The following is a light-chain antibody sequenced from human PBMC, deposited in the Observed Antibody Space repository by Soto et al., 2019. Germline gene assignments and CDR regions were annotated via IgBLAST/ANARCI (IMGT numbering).Light chain of an antibody. CDR3: SSYAGSNNPVI. J-gene: IGLJ2*01. Sequence: QSALTQPPSASGSPGQSVTIFCTGTSSDVGGYNYVSWYQHHPGKAPKLMIYEVTKRPSGVPDRFSGSKSGNTASLTVSGLQAEDEAAYYCSSYAGSNNPVIFGGGTKLTVL. V-gene: IGLV2-8*01. CDR2: EVT. CDR1: SSDVGGYNY.